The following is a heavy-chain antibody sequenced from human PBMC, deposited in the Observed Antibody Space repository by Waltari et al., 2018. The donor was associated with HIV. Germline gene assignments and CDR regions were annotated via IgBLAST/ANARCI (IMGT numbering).Heavy chain of an antibody. V-gene: IGHV1-3*01. Sequence: QVQLVQSGAEVKKPGASVKGSCKASEYTFINYAIHWVRQAPGQGLEWMGWVDGGHGNTKYSQKFQDRVTITRDTSASTAYMELSSLTSEDTAVYFCARGPSEKSIYWGQGTLVTVSS. CDR2: VDGGHGNT. CDR1: EYTFINYA. J-gene: IGHJ4*02. CDR3: ARGPSEKSIY. D-gene: IGHD2-21*01.